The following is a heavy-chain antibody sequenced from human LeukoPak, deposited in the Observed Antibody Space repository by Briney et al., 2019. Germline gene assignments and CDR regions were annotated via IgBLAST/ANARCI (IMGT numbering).Heavy chain of an antibody. CDR3: ARYGHSPFFDY. Sequence: ASVKVSCKVSGYTLTELSMHWVRQAPGKGLEWMGIINPSGGSTTNAQKFQGRVIMTRDMSTSTVYMELSSLRSEDTAVYFCARYGHSPFFDYWGQGTLVIVSS. CDR1: GYTLTELS. CDR2: INPSGGST. D-gene: IGHD4-17*01. J-gene: IGHJ4*02. V-gene: IGHV1-46*01.